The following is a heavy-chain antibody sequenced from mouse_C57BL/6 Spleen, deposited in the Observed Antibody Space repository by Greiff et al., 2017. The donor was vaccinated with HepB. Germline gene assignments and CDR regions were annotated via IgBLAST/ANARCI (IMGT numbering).Heavy chain of an antibody. Sequence: VKLVESGPGLVQPSQSLSITCTVSGFSLTSYGVHWVRQSPGKGLEWLGVIWSGGSTDYNAAFISRLSISKDNSKSQVFFKMNSLQADDTAIYYCATPYYYGSSYDGWYFDVWGTGTTVTVSS. CDR3: ATPYYYGSSYDGWYFDV. J-gene: IGHJ1*03. CDR2: IWSGGST. D-gene: IGHD1-1*01. CDR1: GFSLTSYG. V-gene: IGHV2-2*01.